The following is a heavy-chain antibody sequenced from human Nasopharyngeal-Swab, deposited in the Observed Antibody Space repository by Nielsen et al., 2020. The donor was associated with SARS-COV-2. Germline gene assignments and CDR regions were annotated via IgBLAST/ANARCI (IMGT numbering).Heavy chain of an antibody. CDR3: ARAWLVIAFDI. V-gene: IGHV1-2*06. J-gene: IGHJ3*02. CDR1: GNTFNAYF. Sequence: ASVKVSCKASGNTFNAYFLHWARQAPGQGLEWMGRISPNSGATDYAQKFQGRVTVTRDTSTSVVYMELSSLRSEDTAVYYCARAWLVIAFDIWGQGTMVTVSS. CDR2: ISPNSGAT. D-gene: IGHD6-19*01.